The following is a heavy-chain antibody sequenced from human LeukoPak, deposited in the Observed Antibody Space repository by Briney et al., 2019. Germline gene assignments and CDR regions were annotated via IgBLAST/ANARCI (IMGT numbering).Heavy chain of an antibody. Sequence: PGGSLRLSCAASGLTFSSYWMRWVRQAPGKGLEWVANITQDGSEKYYVDSVKGRFTISRDNAKNSLYLQMNSLRAEDTAVYYCARDRIENVLRYFDWLFHHGNFDYWGQGTLVTVSS. CDR2: ITQDGSEK. J-gene: IGHJ4*02. CDR1: GLTFSSYW. CDR3: ARDRIENVLRYFDWLFHHGNFDY. V-gene: IGHV3-7*05. D-gene: IGHD3-9*01.